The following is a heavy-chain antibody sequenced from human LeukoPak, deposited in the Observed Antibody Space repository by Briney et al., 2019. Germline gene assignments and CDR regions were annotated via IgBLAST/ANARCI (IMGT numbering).Heavy chain of an antibody. J-gene: IGHJ3*02. Sequence: PGGSLRLSCAASGFTVSSNYMSWVRQAPGKGLEWVSVIYSGGSTYYADSVKGRFTISRDNSKNSLYLQMNSLRAEDTAVYYCARGTANPLNIHVFDIWGQGTMVTVSS. CDR2: IYSGGST. CDR1: GFTVSSNY. V-gene: IGHV3-53*01. CDR3: ARGTANPLNIHVFDI. D-gene: IGHD1-1*01.